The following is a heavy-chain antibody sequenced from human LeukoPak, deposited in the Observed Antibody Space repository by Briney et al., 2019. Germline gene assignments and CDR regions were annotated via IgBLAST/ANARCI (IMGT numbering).Heavy chain of an antibody. J-gene: IGHJ6*03. CDR3: ARGERHYYYYMDV. Sequence: SETLSLTCTVSGGSISSGSYYWSWIRQPAGKGLEWIGRIYTSGSTNYNPSLKSRVTISVDTSKNQFSLKLSSVTAADTAVYYCARGERHYYYYMDVWGKGTTVTVSS. V-gene: IGHV4-61*02. CDR1: GGSISSGSYY. CDR2: IYTSGST.